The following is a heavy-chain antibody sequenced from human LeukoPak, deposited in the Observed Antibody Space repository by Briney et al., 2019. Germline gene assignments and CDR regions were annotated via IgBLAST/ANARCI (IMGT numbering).Heavy chain of an antibody. CDR1: GYSISSGYY. D-gene: IGHD6-19*01. CDR3: ASSSGWEGYDY. J-gene: IGHJ4*02. V-gene: IGHV4-38-2*02. Sequence: SETLSLTCTVSGYSISSGYYWGWIRQPPGKGLEWIGSIYHSGSTYYNPSLKSRVTISVDTSKNQFSLKLSSVTAADTAVYYCASSSGWEGYDYWGQGTLVTVSS. CDR2: IYHSGST.